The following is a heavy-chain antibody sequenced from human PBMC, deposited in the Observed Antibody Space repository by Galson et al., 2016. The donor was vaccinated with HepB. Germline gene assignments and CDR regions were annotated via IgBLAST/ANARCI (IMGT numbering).Heavy chain of an antibody. V-gene: IGHV3-48*01. J-gene: IGHJ4*02. Sequence: SLRLSCAASGFNGGSFSMHWVRQAPGKGLEGVAYISNSSTTIYYADSAKGRITISRDNAKSSLYLQMNRLRAEDTSRYYCAIGVNDYGDYWRQGTSVTVSS. CDR1: GFNGGSFS. D-gene: IGHD5/OR15-5a*01. CDR3: AIGVNDYGDY. CDR2: ISNSSTTI.